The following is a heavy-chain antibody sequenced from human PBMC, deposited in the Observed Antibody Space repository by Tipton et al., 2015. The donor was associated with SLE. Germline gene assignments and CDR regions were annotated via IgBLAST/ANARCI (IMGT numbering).Heavy chain of an antibody. Sequence: GSLRLSCAASGITFSSYWMSWARQAPGKGLEWVSDFSDGGSSTYYADSVKGRFTISRDNSKNTLYLQMNSLSAEDTAIYYCAKGSGLTDYWGQGALVTVSS. CDR2: FSDGGSST. CDR3: AKGSGLTDY. J-gene: IGHJ4*02. CDR1: GITFSSYW. V-gene: IGHV3-23*01.